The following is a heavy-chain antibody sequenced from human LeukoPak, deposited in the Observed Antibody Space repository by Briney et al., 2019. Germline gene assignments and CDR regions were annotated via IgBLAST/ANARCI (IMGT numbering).Heavy chain of an antibody. J-gene: IGHJ4*02. D-gene: IGHD6-19*01. Sequence: ASVKVSCKASGYTFTGYYMLWVRQATGQGLEWMGWMNPNNGNAGYAQKFQDKVTMTRDTSISTAYMELSSLRSEDTAIYYCARGAWYNSAYTALHYFDYWGQGTLVTVSS. V-gene: IGHV1-8*02. CDR2: MNPNNGNA. CDR3: ARGAWYNSAYTALHYFDY. CDR1: GYTFTGYY.